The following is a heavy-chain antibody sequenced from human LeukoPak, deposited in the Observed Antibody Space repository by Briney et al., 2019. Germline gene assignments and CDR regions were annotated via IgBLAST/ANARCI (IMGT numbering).Heavy chain of an antibody. CDR1: GFTFSSYS. CDR3: ARDEGGSPTDY. D-gene: IGHD2-15*01. V-gene: IGHV3-21*01. J-gene: IGHJ4*02. CDR2: ISSSSSYI. Sequence: GGSLRLSCAASGFTFSSYSMIWVRQAPGKGLEWVSSISSSSSYIYYADSVKGRFTISRDNAKNSLYLQMNSLRAEDTAVYYCARDEGGSPTDYWGQGTLVTVSS.